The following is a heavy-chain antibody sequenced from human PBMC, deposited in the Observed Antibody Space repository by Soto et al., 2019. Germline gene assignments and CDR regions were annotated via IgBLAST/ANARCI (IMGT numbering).Heavy chain of an antibody. V-gene: IGHV3-53*01. CDR1: GFSVSSNY. Sequence: PGGSLRLSCAASGFSVSSNYMSWVRQAPGKGLEWVSLIYSGDNTYYADSVKGRFSISRDNYKNTVYLQMNSLRAEDTAVYYCAAVHTPRYCSGVSCSRFFDYWGLGTLGTVSS. J-gene: IGHJ4*02. CDR3: AAVHTPRYCSGVSCSRFFDY. CDR2: IYSGDNT. D-gene: IGHD2-15*01.